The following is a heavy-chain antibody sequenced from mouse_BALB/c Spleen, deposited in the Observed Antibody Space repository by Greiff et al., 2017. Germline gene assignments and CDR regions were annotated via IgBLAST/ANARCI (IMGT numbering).Heavy chain of an antibody. J-gene: IGHJ4*01. CDR2: IWRGGST. D-gene: IGHD2-2*01. V-gene: IGHV2-5-1*01. CDR3: AKKTRGYDDGYAMDY. CDR1: GFSLTSYG. Sequence: VQLQQSGPSLVQPSQSLSITCTVSGFSLTSYGVHWVRQSPGKGLEWLGVIWRGGSTDYNAAFMSRLSITKDNSKSQVFFKMNSLQADDTAIYYCAKKTRGYDDGYAMDYWGQGTSVTVSS.